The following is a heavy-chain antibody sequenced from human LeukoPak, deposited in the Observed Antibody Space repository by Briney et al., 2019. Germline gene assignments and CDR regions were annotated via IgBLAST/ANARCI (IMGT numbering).Heavy chain of an antibody. V-gene: IGHV3-21*01. CDR3: SGYGTLDY. Sequence: GGSLRLSCAASGFTFSSHSMNWVPQAPGKGLEWVSSISSSSSYIYYADSVKGRFTISRDNAKNSLYLQMNSLRAEDTAVYYCSGYGTLDYWGQGTLVTVSS. D-gene: IGHD5-12*01. CDR1: GFTFSSHS. CDR2: ISSSSSYI. J-gene: IGHJ4*02.